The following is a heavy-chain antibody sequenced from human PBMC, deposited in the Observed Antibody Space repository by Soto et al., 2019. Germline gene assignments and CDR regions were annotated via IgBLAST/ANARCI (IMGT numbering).Heavy chain of an antibody. D-gene: IGHD3-9*01. CDR2: INSDGSST. V-gene: IGHV3-74*01. CDR1: GFTFSSYW. CDR3: AREARRYFDWLLLSWFDP. Sequence: GGSLRLSCAASGFTFSSYWMHWVRQAPGKGLVWVSRINSDGSSTSYADSVKGRFTISRDNAKNTLYLQMNSLRSEDTAVYYCAREARRYFDWLLLSWFDPWGQGT. J-gene: IGHJ5*02.